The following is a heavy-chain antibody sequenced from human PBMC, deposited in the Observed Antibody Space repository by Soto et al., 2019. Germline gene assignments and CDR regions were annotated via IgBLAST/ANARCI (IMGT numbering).Heavy chain of an antibody. Sequence: ASVKVSCKDSGYTLTSNDSKWVRQATGQGLEWMGWMNPNSGNTGYAQKFQGRVTMTRNTSISTAYMELSSLRSEDTAVYYCAGGVTIFGVVILHYYYVDVWGKGTTVTVSS. CDR3: AGGVTIFGVVILHYYYVDV. V-gene: IGHV1-8*01. J-gene: IGHJ6*03. CDR2: MNPNSGNT. D-gene: IGHD3-3*01. CDR1: GYTLTSND.